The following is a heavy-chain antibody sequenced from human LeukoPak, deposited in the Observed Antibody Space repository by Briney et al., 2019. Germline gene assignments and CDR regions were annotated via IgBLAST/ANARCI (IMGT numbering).Heavy chain of an antibody. CDR2: ISSSSSYI. CDR3: ARHLSGVTGYTYSRGIDY. D-gene: IGHD5-18*01. CDR1: GFTFSSYS. J-gene: IGHJ4*02. V-gene: IGHV3-21*01. Sequence: GGSLRLSCAASGFTFSSYSMNWVRQAAGKGLKWVSSISSSSSYIYYADSVKGRFTISRDNAKNSLYLQMNSLRAEDTAVYYCARHLSGVTGYTYSRGIDYWGQGTLVTVSS.